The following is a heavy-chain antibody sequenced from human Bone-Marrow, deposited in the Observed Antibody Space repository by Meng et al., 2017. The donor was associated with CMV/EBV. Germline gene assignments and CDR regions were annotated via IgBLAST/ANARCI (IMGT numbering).Heavy chain of an antibody. V-gene: IGHV3-74*01. CDR2: INGDGSST. J-gene: IGHJ4*02. Sequence: GESLKISCAASGFIFSSQCMHWVRQAPGKGLVWVSRINGDGSSTSYADSVRGRFTSSRDNAKNTVYLQMNSLRVEDTAVDSCVFGSYYFDYWGQGTRVTVSS. CDR1: GFIFSSQC. CDR3: VFGSYYFDY. D-gene: IGHD1-26*01.